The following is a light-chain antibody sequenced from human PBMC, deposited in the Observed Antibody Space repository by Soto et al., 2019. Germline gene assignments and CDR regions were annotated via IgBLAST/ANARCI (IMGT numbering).Light chain of an antibody. J-gene: IGKJ3*01. CDR3: QQYDSSPPFT. CDR2: GAS. Sequence: EIVLTQSPGTLSLSPGERATLSCRASQSVPSTYLAWYQQKPGQAPRLLIYGASTRATGIPDRFSGSGSGINFTPIISRLGPEDFAVYFCQQYDSSPPFTFGPGPKVDIK. V-gene: IGKV3-20*01. CDR1: QSVPSTY.